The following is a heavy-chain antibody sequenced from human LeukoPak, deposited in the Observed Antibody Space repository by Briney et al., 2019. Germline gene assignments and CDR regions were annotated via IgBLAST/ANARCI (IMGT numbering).Heavy chain of an antibody. Sequence: PGGSLRLSCAVSGFTFSSYSMNWVRQAPGKGLEGVSSISRSSSYVYYADSLKGRFTISRDNAKNSLYLQMNSLRAEDTAVYYCAKDSDFDWLPTHFDYWGQGTLVTVSS. CDR3: AKDSDFDWLPTHFDY. V-gene: IGHV3-21*01. CDR1: GFTFSSYS. CDR2: ISRSSSYV. J-gene: IGHJ4*02. D-gene: IGHD3-9*01.